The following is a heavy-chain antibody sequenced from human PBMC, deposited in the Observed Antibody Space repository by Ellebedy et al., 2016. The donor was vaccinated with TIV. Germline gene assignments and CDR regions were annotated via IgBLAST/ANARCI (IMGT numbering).Heavy chain of an antibody. Sequence: GESLKISCAASGFTFSSHDMHWVRQPTGKGLEWVSGITSAGDTYYLSSVKGRFIISRDSAKNSLYLQMNSLRAEDTAVYYCAREWFGELDYWGQGTLVTVSS. J-gene: IGHJ4*02. D-gene: IGHD3-10*01. CDR1: GFTFSSHD. V-gene: IGHV3-13*01. CDR2: ITSAGDT. CDR3: AREWFGELDY.